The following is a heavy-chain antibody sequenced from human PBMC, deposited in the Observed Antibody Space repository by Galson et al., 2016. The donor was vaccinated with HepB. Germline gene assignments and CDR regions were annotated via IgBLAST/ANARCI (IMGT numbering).Heavy chain of an antibody. D-gene: IGHD3-3*01. V-gene: IGHV3-11*04. CDR3: ARASYQIRFIDAFDI. J-gene: IGHJ3*02. CDR2: ITFAAGGT. Sequence: SLRLSCAASGFAFSDYYMTWIRQAPGKGLESIAYITFAAGGTFYADSVKGRFTVSRDNSKNTLYLQMNDLRVDDTALYFCARASYQIRFIDAFDIWGQGTLVTV. CDR1: GFAFSDYY.